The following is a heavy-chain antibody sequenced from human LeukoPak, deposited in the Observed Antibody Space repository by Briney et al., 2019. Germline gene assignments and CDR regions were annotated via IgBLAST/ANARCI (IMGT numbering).Heavy chain of an antibody. J-gene: IGHJ5*02. CDR3: ARDSGFTMGRGVIGREDNWFDP. CDR1: GGSISSYY. V-gene: IGHV4-59*01. D-gene: IGHD3-10*01. Sequence: SETLSLTCTVSGGSISSYYWSWIRQPPGKGLEWIGYIYYSGSTNYNPSLKSRVTISVDTSKNQFSLKLSSVTAADTAVYYCARDSGFTMGRGVIGREDNWFDPWGQGTLVTVSS. CDR2: IYYSGST.